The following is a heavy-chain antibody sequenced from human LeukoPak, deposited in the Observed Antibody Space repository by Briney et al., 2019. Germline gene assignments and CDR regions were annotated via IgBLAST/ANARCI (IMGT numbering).Heavy chain of an antibody. J-gene: IGHJ4*02. V-gene: IGHV3-7*05. CDR1: GFTFSTYW. CDR3: ARPSGYCNGGSCFPFDS. Sequence: GGSLRLSCAASGFTFSTYWMTWVRQAPGKGLEWVANINEDGSKRYSLDSVKGRFTISRDNAKNSLYLQMSSLRAEDTAVYYCARPSGYCNGGSCFPFDSWGQGTLVTVSS. D-gene: IGHD2-15*01. CDR2: INEDGSKR.